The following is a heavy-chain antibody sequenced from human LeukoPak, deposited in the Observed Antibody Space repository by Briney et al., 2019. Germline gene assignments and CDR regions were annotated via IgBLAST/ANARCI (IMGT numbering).Heavy chain of an antibody. CDR2: IYSSGIT. D-gene: IGHD3-10*01. V-gene: IGHV4-61*02. J-gene: IGHJ5*02. CDR3: ARTGSSGIDP. Sequence: SETLSLTCTVSGGSISSGSYYWSWIRQPAGTGLEWLGRIYSSGITNYNPSLKSRVTISVDTSKNQFSLKLGSVTAADTAVYYCARTGSSGIDPWGQGTLVTVSS. CDR1: GGSISSGSYY.